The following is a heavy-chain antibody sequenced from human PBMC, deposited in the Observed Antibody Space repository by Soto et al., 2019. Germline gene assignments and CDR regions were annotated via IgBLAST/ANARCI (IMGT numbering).Heavy chain of an antibody. Sequence: ETLSLTCTVSGGSVSSGSYYWSWIRQPPGKGLEWIGYIYYSGSTNYNPSLKSRVTISVDTSKNQFSLKLSSVTAADTAVYYCAGQRDYGGDFDYWGQGTLVTVSS. J-gene: IGHJ4*02. CDR2: IYYSGST. CDR3: AGQRDYGGDFDY. V-gene: IGHV4-61*01. CDR1: GGSVSSGSYY. D-gene: IGHD4-17*01.